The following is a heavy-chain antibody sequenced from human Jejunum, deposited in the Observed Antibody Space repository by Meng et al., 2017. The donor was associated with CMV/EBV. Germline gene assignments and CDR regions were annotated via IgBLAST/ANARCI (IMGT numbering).Heavy chain of an antibody. J-gene: IGHJ4*01. CDR1: GGSVSSGSYY. CDR3: ARGTWAAAPSDY. D-gene: IGHD1-1*01. V-gene: IGHV4-61*03. Sequence: AVSGGSVSSGSYYWSWIRQPPGKGLEFIGYIYYNGNTNYNPSLMRRVTISLDTSQNHFSLKLTSVTAADTAVYYCARGTWAAAPSDYWGPRVLFTVSS. CDR2: IYYNGNT.